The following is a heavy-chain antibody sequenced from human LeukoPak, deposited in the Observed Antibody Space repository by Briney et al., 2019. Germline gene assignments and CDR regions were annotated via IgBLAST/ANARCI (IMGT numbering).Heavy chain of an antibody. J-gene: IGHJ3*01. CDR3: GRDPNGDYIGAFDF. D-gene: IGHD4-17*01. V-gene: IGHV3-23*01. CDR2: ISGSGGRT. Sequence: GGSLRLSCAASGFTFSNYAFVWVRQAPGKGLEWVSAISGSGGRTIHADSVKGRFTISRDNSRDTLYLQMNSLNADDTAMYYCGRDPNGDYIGAFDFWGQGTMVGVSS. CDR1: GFTFSNYA.